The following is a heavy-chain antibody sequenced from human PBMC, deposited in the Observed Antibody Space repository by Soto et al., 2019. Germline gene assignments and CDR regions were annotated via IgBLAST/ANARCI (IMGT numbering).Heavy chain of an antibody. CDR3: ARDLHPRRGSSGYDLGDAFDI. CDR1: GGTFSSYA. Sequence: QVQLVQSGAEVKKPGSSVKVSCKASGGTFSSYAISWVRQAPGQGLEWMGGIIPIFGTANYAQEFQGRVTTTADEYTXXAXVXXSSLRSEDTAVYYCARDLHPRRGSSGYDLGDAFDIWGQGTMVTVSS. D-gene: IGHD5-12*01. CDR2: IIPIFGTA. V-gene: IGHV1-69*12. J-gene: IGHJ3*02.